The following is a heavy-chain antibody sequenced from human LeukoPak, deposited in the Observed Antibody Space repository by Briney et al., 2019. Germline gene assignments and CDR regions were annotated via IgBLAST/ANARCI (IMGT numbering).Heavy chain of an antibody. CDR2: IYYSGST. J-gene: IGHJ6*03. Sequence: SETLSLTCTVSGGSISSYYWSWIRQPPGKGLEWIGYIYYSGSTNYNPSLKSRVTILVDTSKNQLSLKLSSVTAADTAVYYCARDRGADLWGYYMDVWGKGTTVTVSS. CDR1: GGSISSYY. CDR3: ARDRGADLWGYYMDV. D-gene: IGHD3-10*01. V-gene: IGHV4-59*01.